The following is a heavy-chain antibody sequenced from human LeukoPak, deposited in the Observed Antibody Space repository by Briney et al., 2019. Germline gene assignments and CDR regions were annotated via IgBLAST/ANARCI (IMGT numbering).Heavy chain of an antibody. Sequence: GGSLRLSCAASGFTFSSYWVQWVRQAPGKGLVWISRINSDGSSLSYADSVKGRFTISRDNAKDTVYLQMNSLRAEDTAVYYCARSRYTGSHFDYWGQGTLVTVSS. J-gene: IGHJ4*02. CDR1: GFTFSSYW. V-gene: IGHV3-74*01. CDR2: INSDGSSL. CDR3: ARSRYTGSHFDY. D-gene: IGHD1-26*01.